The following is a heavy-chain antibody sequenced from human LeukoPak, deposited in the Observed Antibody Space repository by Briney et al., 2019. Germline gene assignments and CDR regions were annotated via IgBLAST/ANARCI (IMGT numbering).Heavy chain of an antibody. V-gene: IGHV3-23*01. CDR3: TKDSVAAAGTAWFDP. CDR1: GYTFSNCA. Sequence: GGSLRLSCAASGYTFSNCAMTWVRQAPGKRLEWVSGISHNGDRIYYADSVKGRFTISRDNSKNTLYLQMNSLRPEDTALYYCTKDSVAAAGTAWFDPWGQGTLVTVSS. D-gene: IGHD6-13*01. J-gene: IGHJ5*02. CDR2: ISHNGDRI.